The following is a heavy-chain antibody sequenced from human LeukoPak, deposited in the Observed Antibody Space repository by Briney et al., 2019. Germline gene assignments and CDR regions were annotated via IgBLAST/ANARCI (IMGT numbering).Heavy chain of an antibody. Sequence: GGSLRLSCAASGFTFSSYAMSWVRQAPGKGLEWVSSISGSCGSTYYADSVKGRFTISRDNSKNTLYLQMNSLRAEDTAVYYCAKDPTFGSWADYWGQGTLVTVSS. CDR3: AKDPTFGSWADY. CDR1: GFTFSSYA. CDR2: ISGSCGST. D-gene: IGHD6-13*01. J-gene: IGHJ4*02. V-gene: IGHV3-23*01.